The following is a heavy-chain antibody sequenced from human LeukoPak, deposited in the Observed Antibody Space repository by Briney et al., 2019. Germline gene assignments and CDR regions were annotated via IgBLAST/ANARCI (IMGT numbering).Heavy chain of an antibody. CDR2: IKQDGSEK. D-gene: IGHD3-10*01. CDR1: GFTFSSYW. J-gene: IGHJ4*02. CDR3: ARASLLWFGETRPFFDY. Sequence: GGSLRLSCAASGFTFSSYWMSWVRQAPGKGLEWVANIKQDGSEKYYVDSVKGRFTISRDNAKNSLYLQMNSLRAEDTAVYYCARASLLWFGETRPFFDYWGQGTLVTVSS. V-gene: IGHV3-7*01.